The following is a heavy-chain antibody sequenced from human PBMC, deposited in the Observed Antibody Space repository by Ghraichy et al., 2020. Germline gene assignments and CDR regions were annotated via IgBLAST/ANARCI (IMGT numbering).Heavy chain of an antibody. V-gene: IGHV3-23*01. CDR1: GFTFSSYA. J-gene: IGHJ6*02. CDR2: ISGSGGST. CDR3: AKSIAAYYYYGMDV. Sequence: GESLNISCAASGFTFSSYAMSWVRQAPGKGLEWVSAISGSGGSTYYADSVKGRFTISRDNSKNTLYLQMNSLRAEDTAVYYCAKSIAAYYYYGMDVWGQGTTVTVSS. D-gene: IGHD6-25*01.